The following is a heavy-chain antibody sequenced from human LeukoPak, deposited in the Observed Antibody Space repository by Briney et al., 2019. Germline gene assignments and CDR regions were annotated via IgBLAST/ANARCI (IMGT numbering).Heavy chain of an antibody. J-gene: IGHJ5*02. CDR2: IYYSGST. CDR3: ARHSYDILTGYYLNWFDP. CDR1: VSSISSSSYY. D-gene: IGHD3-9*01. Sequence: PSETLPLNCTVSVSSISSSSYYWCWIRKPPGKAPDRIGSIYYSGSTYHNPLLKGRATISVDTSKDQFSLKLSSVTAADTAVYYCARHSYDILTGYYLNWFDPWGQGTLVTVSS. V-gene: IGHV4-39*01.